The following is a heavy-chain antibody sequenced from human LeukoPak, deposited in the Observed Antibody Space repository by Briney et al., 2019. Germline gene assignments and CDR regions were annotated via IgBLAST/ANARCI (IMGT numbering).Heavy chain of an antibody. CDR2: FYFGGST. CDR1: GVSISNSSYY. J-gene: IGHJ3*02. D-gene: IGHD6-19*01. CDR3: ASPPLYSSPGAFDI. V-gene: IGHV4-39*01. Sequence: PSETLSLTCTVSGVSISNSSYYWGWIRQPPGKGLEWIGIFYFGGSTYYNPSLKSRVTISADKSKNQFSLELSLFTAADTDVYYCASPPLYSSPGAFDIWGQGTIVSVFS.